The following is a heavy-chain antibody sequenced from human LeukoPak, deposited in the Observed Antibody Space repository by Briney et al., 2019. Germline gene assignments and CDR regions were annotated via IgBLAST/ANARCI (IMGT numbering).Heavy chain of an antibody. Sequence: GGSLRLSCVASGFPFSSYWMSWVRQAPGKGLEWVANIKQDGSQKYYVDSVKGRFTISRDNAKNSLYLQMNSLRAEDTAVYYCARAYFDFWGQGTLVTVSS. CDR1: GFPFSSYW. CDR3: ARAYFDF. CDR2: IKQDGSQK. J-gene: IGHJ4*02. V-gene: IGHV3-7*01.